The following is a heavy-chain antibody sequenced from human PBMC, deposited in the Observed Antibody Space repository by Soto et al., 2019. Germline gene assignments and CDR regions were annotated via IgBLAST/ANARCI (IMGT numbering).Heavy chain of an antibody. V-gene: IGHV3-23*01. CDR1: GFTFNSYA. CDR2: IGTDGNT. D-gene: IGHD3-3*01. J-gene: IGHJ4*02. CDR3: ARAQTIFGIITVFDY. Sequence: GSLRLSCAASGFTFNSYAMNWVRQAPGKGLAWVSAIGTDGNTYYANSVKGRFTISRDNSRTTLYLQMNSLRVEDTAVYYCARAQTIFGIITVFDYWGQGTLVTVSS.